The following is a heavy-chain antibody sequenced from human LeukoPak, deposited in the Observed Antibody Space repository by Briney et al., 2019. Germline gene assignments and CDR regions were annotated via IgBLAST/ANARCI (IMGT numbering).Heavy chain of an antibody. CDR2: IYSGGST. V-gene: IGHV3-53*01. J-gene: IGHJ4*02. CDR3: ASVSSGSQYNPFDY. CDR1: GFTVSSYY. Sequence: PGGSLRLSCVASGFTVSSYYVSWVRQAPGKGLEWVSVIYSGGSTYYADSVEGRFTVSRDNSKNTLYLQMNSLRAEDTAVYYCASVSSGSQYNPFDYWGQGTLVTVSS. D-gene: IGHD3-10*01.